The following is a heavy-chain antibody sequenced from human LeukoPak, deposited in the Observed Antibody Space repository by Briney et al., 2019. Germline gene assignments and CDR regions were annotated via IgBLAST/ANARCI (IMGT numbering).Heavy chain of an antibody. J-gene: IGHJ4*02. CDR1: GGSLNNYY. CDR2: IFYTGST. CDR3: ARLSSYGDYVYY. Sequence: SETLSLTCTVSGGSLNNYYWSWIRQPPGKGLECIGYIFYTGSTNYNPSLKSRVTISVDKSKNQFSLRLSSVTAADTAVYYCARLSSYGDYVYYWGQGTLVTVSS. V-gene: IGHV4-59*08. D-gene: IGHD4-17*01.